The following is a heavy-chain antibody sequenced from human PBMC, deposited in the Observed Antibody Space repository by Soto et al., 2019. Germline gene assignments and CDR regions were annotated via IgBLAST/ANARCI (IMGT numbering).Heavy chain of an antibody. CDR1: GFTFSSYA. CDR2: MSYDGSNK. V-gene: IGHV3-30-3*01. D-gene: IGHD3-16*01. J-gene: IGHJ4*02. CDR3: ARDGGAY. Sequence: QVQLVESGGGVVQPGRSLRLSCAASGFTFSSYAMHWVRRAPGKGLEWMAVMSYDGSNKYYADSVKGRFTISRDNSKNALYLQMNSLRREAPALYYCARDGGAYWGQGTLVIVSS.